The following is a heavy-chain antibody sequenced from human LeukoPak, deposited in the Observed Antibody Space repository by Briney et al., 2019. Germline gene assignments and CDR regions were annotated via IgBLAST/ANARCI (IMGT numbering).Heavy chain of an antibody. CDR2: IYHSGST. J-gene: IGHJ5*02. CDR3: ARGYSYGYWFDP. CDR1: GGSISSGGYS. V-gene: IGHV4-30-2*01. Sequence: PSQTPSLTCAVSGGSISSGGYSWSWIRQPPGKGLEWIGYIYHSGSTYYNPSLKSRVTISVDRSKNQFSLKLSSVTAADTAVYYCARGYSYGYWFDPWGQGTLVTVSS. D-gene: IGHD5-18*01.